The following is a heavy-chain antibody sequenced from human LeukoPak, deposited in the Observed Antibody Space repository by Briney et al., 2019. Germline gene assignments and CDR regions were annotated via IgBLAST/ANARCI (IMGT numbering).Heavy chain of an antibody. J-gene: IGHJ4*02. CDR3: ARERGYYDSSGYYDGGFDY. V-gene: IGHV3-30*04. Sequence: PGGSLRLSCAASGFTFSSYAMHWVRQAPGKGLEWVAVISYDGSNKYYADSVKGRFTISRDNSKNTLYLQMNSLRAEDTAVYYCARERGYYDSSGYYDGGFDYWGQGTLVTVS. CDR1: GFTFSSYA. CDR2: ISYDGSNK. D-gene: IGHD3-22*01.